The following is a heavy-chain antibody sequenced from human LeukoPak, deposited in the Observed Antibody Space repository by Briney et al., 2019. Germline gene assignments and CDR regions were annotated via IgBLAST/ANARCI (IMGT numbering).Heavy chain of an antibody. J-gene: IGHJ4*02. CDR2: ISSSGRTI. V-gene: IGHV3-48*03. D-gene: IGHD3-10*01. CDR1: GFTFSSYG. CDR3: TTAGAY. Sequence: GGSLRLSCAASGFTFSSYGMNWVRQAPGKGLEWVSYISSSGRTIYYADSVKGRFTISRDNAKNSLYLQMNSLRAEDTAVYYCTTAGAYWGQGTLVTVSS.